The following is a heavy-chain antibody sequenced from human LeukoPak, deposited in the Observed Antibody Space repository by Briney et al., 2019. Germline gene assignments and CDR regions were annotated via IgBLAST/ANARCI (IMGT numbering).Heavy chain of an antibody. CDR2: ILYTGSA. Sequence: SETLSLTCNVSGDSIPSYYWSWIRRPPGKGLEWIGFILYTGSANYNPSLESRISISVDTSKSQFSLTVKSVTAADTAVYYCARVRRVSSSYSTNYYYMDVWGKGTTVTVS. J-gene: IGHJ6*03. CDR3: ARVRRVSSSYSTNYYYMDV. D-gene: IGHD6-6*01. CDR1: GDSIPSYY. V-gene: IGHV4-59*01.